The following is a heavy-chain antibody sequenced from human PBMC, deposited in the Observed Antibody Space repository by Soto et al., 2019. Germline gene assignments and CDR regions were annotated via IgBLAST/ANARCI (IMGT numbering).Heavy chain of an antibody. CDR3: ARRHGSGRRYYYYSYMDV. V-gene: IGHV4-34*01. CDR2: INHSGST. D-gene: IGHD3-10*01. J-gene: IGHJ6*03. Sequence: SETLSLTCAVYGGSISGYYWSRIRQPPGKGLEWIGEINHSGSTNYNPSLKSRVTISVDTSKNQFSLKLSSVTAADTAVYYCARRHGSGRRYYYYSYMDVWGKGTTVTVSS. CDR1: GGSISGYY.